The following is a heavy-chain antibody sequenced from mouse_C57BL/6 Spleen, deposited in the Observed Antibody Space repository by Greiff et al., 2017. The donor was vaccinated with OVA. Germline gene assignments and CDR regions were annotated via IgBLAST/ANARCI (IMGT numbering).Heavy chain of an antibody. D-gene: IGHD4-1*01. Sequence: VQLQQPGAELVKPGASVKMSCKASGYTFTSYWITWVKQRPVQGLEWIGDIYPGSGSTNYNEKFKSKATLTVDTSSSTAYMQRSSLTSEDSAVYYCAREETGTVDYWGQGTTLTVSS. J-gene: IGHJ2*01. CDR1: GYTFTSYW. V-gene: IGHV1-55*01. CDR3: AREETGTVDY. CDR2: IYPGSGST.